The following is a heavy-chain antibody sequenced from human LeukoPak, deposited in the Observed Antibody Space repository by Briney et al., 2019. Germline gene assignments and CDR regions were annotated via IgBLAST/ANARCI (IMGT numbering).Heavy chain of an antibody. V-gene: IGHV3-23*01. CDR3: ARRCYDSSGFDY. D-gene: IGHD3-22*01. CDR2: ISGSAGST. CDR1: GFAFSRYA. Sequence: GGSLRLSCAASGFAFSRYAMSWVRQSPGKGLEWVAGISGSAGSTNHADSVKGRFTISRDNSKNTRYLQMNSLRAEDTAVYYCARRCYDSSGFDYWGQGTLVTVSS. J-gene: IGHJ4*02.